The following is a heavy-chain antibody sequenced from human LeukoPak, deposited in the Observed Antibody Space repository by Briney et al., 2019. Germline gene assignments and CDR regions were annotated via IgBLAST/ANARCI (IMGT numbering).Heavy chain of an antibody. V-gene: IGHV3-20*02. CDR2: INWNGGST. J-gene: IGHJ4*02. Sequence: GGSLKLSFPASGFTFMNYGMSWVRQAPGKGLKWVSVINWNGGSTGYADSVKGRFTISRDNAKNSLYLQMNSLRAEDTALYHCARAGVRCSGGSCYFSYWGQGTLVTVSS. CDR1: GFTFMNYG. D-gene: IGHD2-15*01. CDR3: ARAGVRCSGGSCYFSY.